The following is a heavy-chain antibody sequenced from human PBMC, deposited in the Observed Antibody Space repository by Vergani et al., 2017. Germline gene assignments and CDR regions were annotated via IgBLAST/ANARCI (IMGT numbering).Heavy chain of an antibody. Sequence: QVQLQESGPGLVKPSQTLYLTCTVSGGPISSGGYYWSWIRQHPGKGLEWIGYIYYSGSTYYNPSLKRRVTISVDTSKNQFSLKLSSVTAADTAVYYCARDRGFNGPSFDYWGQGTLVTVSS. V-gene: IGHV4-31*03. CDR3: ARDRGFNGPSFDY. CDR1: GGPISSGGYY. D-gene: IGHD3-10*01. CDR2: IYYSGST. J-gene: IGHJ4*02.